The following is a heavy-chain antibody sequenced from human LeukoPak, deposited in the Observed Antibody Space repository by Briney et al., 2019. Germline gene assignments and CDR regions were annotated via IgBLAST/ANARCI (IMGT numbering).Heavy chain of an antibody. V-gene: IGHV1-2*06. Sequence: ASVKVSCKASGYTFTGYYMHWVRQAPGQGLEWMGRTNPNSGGTNYAQKFQGRVTMTRDTSISTAYMELSRLRSDDTAVYYCARGGFKDYYYMDVWGKGTTVTVSS. CDR3: ARGGFKDYYYMDV. CDR2: TNPNSGGT. D-gene: IGHD2-15*01. J-gene: IGHJ6*03. CDR1: GYTFTGYY.